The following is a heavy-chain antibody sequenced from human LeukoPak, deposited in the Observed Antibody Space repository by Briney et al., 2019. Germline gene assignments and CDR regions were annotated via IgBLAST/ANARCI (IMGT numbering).Heavy chain of an antibody. V-gene: IGHV3-23*01. D-gene: IGHD2-2*01. Sequence: GGSLRLSCAASGFTFTTYAMSWVRQAPGKGLEWVSTISGSGGGTYYADSVKGRFTISRDNSKYTLYLQMNSLRGEDTAVYYCVKFRGQLLSSYYFDYWGQGTLVTVSS. CDR3: VKFRGQLLSSYYFDY. CDR1: GFTFTTYA. J-gene: IGHJ4*02. CDR2: ISGSGGGT.